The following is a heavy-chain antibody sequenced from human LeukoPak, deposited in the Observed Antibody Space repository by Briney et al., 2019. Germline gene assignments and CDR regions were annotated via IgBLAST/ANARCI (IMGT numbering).Heavy chain of an antibody. CDR2: IYYSGST. V-gene: IGHV4-39*07. D-gene: IGHD1-26*01. CDR3: AAREVGATGPFDY. Sequence: SETLSLTCTVSGGSISSSSYYWGWIRQPPGKGLEWIGSIYYSGSTYYNPSLKSRVTISVDTSKNQFSLKLSSVTAADTAVYYCAAREVGATGPFDYWGQGTLVTVSS. J-gene: IGHJ4*02. CDR1: GGSISSSSYY.